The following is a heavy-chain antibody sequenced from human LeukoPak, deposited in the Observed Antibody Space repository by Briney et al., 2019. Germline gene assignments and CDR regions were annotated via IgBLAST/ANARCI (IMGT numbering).Heavy chain of an antibody. V-gene: IGHV5-51*01. D-gene: IGHD2-21*01. CDR3: ARQIPYDDYHYMDV. CDR2: INPGDSDT. J-gene: IGHJ6*03. CDR1: GSRFTNYW. Sequence: GASLKISCKGSGSRFTNYWIGWVRQLPGKGLEWMGIINPGDSDTRSSPSFQGQVTISADKSITTAYLQWSSLKASDTAMYYCARQIPYDDYHYMDVWGRGTTVTVS.